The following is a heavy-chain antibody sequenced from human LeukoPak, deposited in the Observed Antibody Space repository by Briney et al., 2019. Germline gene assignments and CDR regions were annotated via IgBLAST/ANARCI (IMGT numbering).Heavy chain of an antibody. D-gene: IGHD2-8*01. CDR2: IKQDGSEK. CDR3: ARDVYDISSYCTNGVCPPPYYYYYMDV. Sequence: PGGSLRLSCAASGFTFSSYWMSWVRQAPGKVLEWVANIKQDGSEKYYVDSVKGRFTISRDNAKNSLYLQMDSLRAEDTAVYYCARDVYDISSYCTNGVCPPPYYYYYMDVWGKGTTVTVSS. V-gene: IGHV3-7*01. CDR1: GFTFSSYW. J-gene: IGHJ6*03.